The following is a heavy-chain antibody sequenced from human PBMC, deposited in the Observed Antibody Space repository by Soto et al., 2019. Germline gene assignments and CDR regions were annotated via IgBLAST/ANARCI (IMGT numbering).Heavy chain of an antibody. J-gene: IGHJ3*02. CDR3: TRNLVPQYYDFWSGYWGAFAI. CDR2: IRSKAYGGTT. V-gene: IGHV3-49*04. Sequence: GGSLRLSCSASGFTFGDYAMSWVRQAPGKGLEWVGFIRSKAYGGTTEYAASVKGRFTISRDDSKSIAYLQMNRLKTEDTAVYYCTRNLVPQYYDFWSGYWGAFAISGKGTRVTVSS. CDR1: GFTFGDYA. D-gene: IGHD3-3*01.